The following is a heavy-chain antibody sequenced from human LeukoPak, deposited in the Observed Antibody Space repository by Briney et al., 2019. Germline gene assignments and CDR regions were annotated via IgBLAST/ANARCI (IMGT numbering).Heavy chain of an antibody. D-gene: IGHD3-22*01. J-gene: IGHJ4*02. Sequence: SETLSLTCAVYGGSFSSYYWSWIRQPPGKGLEWIGYIYYSGSTNYNPSLKSRVTISVDTSKNQFSLRLSSVTAADTAVYYCARVTGYMIEDYFDYWGQGTLVTVSS. V-gene: IGHV4-59*01. CDR1: GGSFSSYY. CDR3: ARVTGYMIEDYFDY. CDR2: IYYSGST.